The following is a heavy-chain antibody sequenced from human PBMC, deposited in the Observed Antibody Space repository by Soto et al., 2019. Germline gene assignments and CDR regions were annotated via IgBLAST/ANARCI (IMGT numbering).Heavy chain of an antibody. CDR3: AIESGSGSYFPYYYYGMDV. V-gene: IGHV3-7*03. CDR2: IKEDGSEK. J-gene: IGHJ6*02. Sequence: PGGSLRLSCIASGFTFSTYWMNWVRQAPGKGLQWVANIKEDGSEKYYVDSVKGRFTISRDNAKNSLYLQLNSLRAEDTAVYYCAIESGSGSYFPYYYYGMDVWGQGTTVTVSS. D-gene: IGHD3-10*01. CDR1: GFTFSTYW.